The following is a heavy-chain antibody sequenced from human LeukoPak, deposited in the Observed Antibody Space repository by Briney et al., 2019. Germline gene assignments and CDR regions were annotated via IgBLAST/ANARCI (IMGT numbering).Heavy chain of an antibody. CDR2: IYYSGST. V-gene: IGHV4-59*08. CDR3: ARRGSGSYFDY. Sequence: SETLSLTCTVSGGSISSYYWSWIRQPPGKGLEWIGYIYYSGSTNYNPSPKSRVTISVDTSKNQFSLKLSSVTAADTAVYYCARRGSGSYFDYWGQGTLVTVSS. D-gene: IGHD1-26*01. CDR1: GGSISSYY. J-gene: IGHJ4*02.